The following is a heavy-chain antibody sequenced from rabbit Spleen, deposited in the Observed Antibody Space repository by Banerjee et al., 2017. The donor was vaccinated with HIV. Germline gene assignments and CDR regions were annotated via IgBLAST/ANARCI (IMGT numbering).Heavy chain of an antibody. Sequence: QEQLTETGGGLVQPGGSLTLSCKASGFSFSSGYYMCWDRQAPGKGLEWIACIDTGSSSAYYASWAKGRYTFSKTSSTTVTLRMTSLTAADTATYFCARDLAGVIGWNFYLWGQGPWSPS. CDR3: ARDLAGVIGWNFYL. CDR1: GFSFSSGYY. D-gene: IGHD4-1*01. J-gene: IGHJ4*01. CDR2: IDTGSSSA. V-gene: IGHV1S45*01.